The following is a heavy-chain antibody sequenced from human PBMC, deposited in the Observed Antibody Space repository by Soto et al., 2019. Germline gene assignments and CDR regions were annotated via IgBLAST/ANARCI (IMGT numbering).Heavy chain of an antibody. CDR1: GYTFSGYY. V-gene: IGHV1-2*02. J-gene: IGHJ6*02. CDR2: ISPNSGGT. Sequence: ASVKVSCKASGYTFSGYYIHWLRQAPGQGLEWMGWISPNSGGTNYAQKFQGRVTVTRDTPTSTAYMELSRLTSDDTAVYYCARSLTEGYCTITGCYTRPLYGMDVWGQGTTGTVS. D-gene: IGHD2-2*02. CDR3: ARSLTEGYCTITGCYTRPLYGMDV.